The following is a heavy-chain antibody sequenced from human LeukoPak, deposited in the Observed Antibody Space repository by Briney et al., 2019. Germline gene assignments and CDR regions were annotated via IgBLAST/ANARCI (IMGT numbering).Heavy chain of an antibody. D-gene: IGHD2-2*01. Sequence: SETLSLTCTVSGGSISSGGYYWRWIRQPPGKGLEWIGYIYHSGSTYYNPSLKSRVTISVDRSKNQFSLKLSSVTAADTAVYYCAIQDCSSTSCQDVWGKGTTVTVSS. CDR2: IYHSGST. V-gene: IGHV4-30-2*01. J-gene: IGHJ6*04. CDR3: AIQDCSSTSCQDV. CDR1: GGSISSGGYY.